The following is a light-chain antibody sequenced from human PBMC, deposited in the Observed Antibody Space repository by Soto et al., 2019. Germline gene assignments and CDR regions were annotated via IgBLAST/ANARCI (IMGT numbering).Light chain of an antibody. V-gene: IGKV1-39*01. CDR3: QQSYSTPFT. CDR1: QSISSY. CDR2: AAF. J-gene: IGKJ3*01. Sequence: DIQMTQSPSSLSASVGDRVTITCRASQSISSYLNWYQQKPGKAPKLLIYAAFSLQSGVPSRFSGSGSGTDFTLTISSLQPDDFATYDCQQSYSTPFTFGPGTKVDI.